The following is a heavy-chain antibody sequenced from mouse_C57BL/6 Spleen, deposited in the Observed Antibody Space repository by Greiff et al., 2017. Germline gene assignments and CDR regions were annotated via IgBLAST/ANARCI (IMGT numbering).Heavy chain of an antibody. V-gene: IGHV2-2*01. CDR1: GFSLTSYG. CDR3: ARNSLYYYGSSPSYAMDY. J-gene: IGHJ4*01. Sequence: QVQLQQSGPGLVQPSQSLSITCTVSGFSLTSYGVHWVRQSPGKGLEWLGVIWSGGSTDYNAAFISRLSISKDNSKSQVFFKMNSLQADDTAIYYCARNSLYYYGSSPSYAMDYWGQGTSVTVSS. CDR2: IWSGGST. D-gene: IGHD1-1*01.